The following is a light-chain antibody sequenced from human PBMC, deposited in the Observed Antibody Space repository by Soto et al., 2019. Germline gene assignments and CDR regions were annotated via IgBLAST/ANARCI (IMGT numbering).Light chain of an antibody. Sequence: IVLTQSPATLSVSPGERATLSCRASQSVSSNLAWHQQRPGQAPRLLIYGASTRATGVPARFSGGGSGTEFTLTITSLQSEDFAVYYCQQYNNWPRITFGQGTRLEIK. CDR1: QSVSSN. CDR2: GAS. V-gene: IGKV3D-15*01. J-gene: IGKJ5*01. CDR3: QQYNNWPRIT.